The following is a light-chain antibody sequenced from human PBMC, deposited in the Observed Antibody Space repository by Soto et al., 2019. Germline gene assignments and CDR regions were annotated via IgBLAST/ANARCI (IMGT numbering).Light chain of an antibody. Sequence: EIVLTQSPGTLSLSPGERATLSCRASQSVSSGYLAWYQQKPGQAPRLLIYGASSGATGIPDRFSGSGSGTDFTLTISRLEPEDFAVYYCQQYGSSPTTFGQGTKV. J-gene: IGKJ1*01. CDR3: QQYGSSPTT. CDR2: GAS. V-gene: IGKV3-20*01. CDR1: QSVSSGY.